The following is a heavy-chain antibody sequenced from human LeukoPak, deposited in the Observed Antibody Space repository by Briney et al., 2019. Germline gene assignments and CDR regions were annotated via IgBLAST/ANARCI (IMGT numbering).Heavy chain of an antibody. CDR2: IYSGGST. V-gene: IGHV3-53*01. CDR3: ARDTQNYGGNRFYYYAMDV. J-gene: IGHJ6*02. CDR1: GFTVSSNY. D-gene: IGHD4-23*01. Sequence: GGSLRLSCAASGFTVSSNYMSWVRQAPGKGLEWVSVIYSGGSTFYADSVKGRFTISRDNSKNTLYLQMNSLRGEDTAAYYCARDTQNYGGNRFYYYAMDVWGQGTTVTVSS.